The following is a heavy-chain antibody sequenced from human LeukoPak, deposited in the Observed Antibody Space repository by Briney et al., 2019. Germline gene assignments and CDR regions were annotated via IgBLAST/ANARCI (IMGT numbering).Heavy chain of an antibody. D-gene: IGHD3-10*01. V-gene: IGHV4-59*08. CDR1: GGSISSYY. CDR2: IYYSGST. Sequence: PSETLSLTCTVSGGSISSYYWSWIRQPPGKGLEWIGYIYYSGSTNYNPSLKSRVTISVDTSKNQFSLKLSSVTAADTAVYYCARATSRSGSYGSDYWGQGTLVTVSS. J-gene: IGHJ4*02. CDR3: ARATSRSGSYGSDY.